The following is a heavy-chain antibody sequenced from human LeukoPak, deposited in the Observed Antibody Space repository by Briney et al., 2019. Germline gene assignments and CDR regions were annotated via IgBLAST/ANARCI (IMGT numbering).Heavy chain of an antibody. V-gene: IGHV3-23*01. J-gene: IGHJ4*02. CDR3: ANDYGEHQSDY. CDR1: GFTSSSYA. D-gene: IGHD4-17*01. CDR2: ISGSGDRT. Sequence: GGSLRLSCADSGFTSSSYAMSWVRQAPGKGLEWVSAISGSGDRTYLADSVKGRFTISRDNSKNTLYLQMNSLRAEDTAVYYCANDYGEHQSDYWGQGTLVTVSS.